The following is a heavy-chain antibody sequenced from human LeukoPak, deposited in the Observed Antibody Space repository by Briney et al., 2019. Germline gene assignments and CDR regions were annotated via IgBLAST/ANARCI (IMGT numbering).Heavy chain of an antibody. J-gene: IGHJ6*02. CDR1: GFTFSSYD. Sequence: GGSLRLSCAASGFTFSSYDMHWVRQATGKGLEWVSAIGTAGDTYYPGSVKGRFTISRENAKNSFYLQMNSLRAGVRAVYYCASGGRGSGGYYRMVLGFDYYYYYCMDVWGQGTTVTVSS. D-gene: IGHD3-10*01. CDR3: ASGGRGSGGYYRMVLGFDYYYYYCMDV. V-gene: IGHV3-13*01. CDR2: IGTAGDT.